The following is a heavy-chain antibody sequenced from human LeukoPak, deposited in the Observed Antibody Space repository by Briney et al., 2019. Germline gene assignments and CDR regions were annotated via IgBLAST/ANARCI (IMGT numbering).Heavy chain of an antibody. J-gene: IGHJ4*02. CDR3: ARVGSTMVRGAPNY. V-gene: IGHV1-2*02. CDR2: INPNSCGT. D-gene: IGHD3-10*01. Sequence: ASVKVSCKASGYTFTGYYMHWVRQAPGQGLEWMGWINPNSCGTNYAQKFQGRVTMTRDTSISTAYMELSRLRSDDTAVYYCARVGSTMVRGAPNYWGQGTLVTVSS. CDR1: GYTFTGYY.